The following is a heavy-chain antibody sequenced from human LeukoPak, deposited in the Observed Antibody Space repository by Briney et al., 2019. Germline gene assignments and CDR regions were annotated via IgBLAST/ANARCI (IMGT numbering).Heavy chain of an antibody. CDR1: GYTFTNYD. Sequence: ASVKVSCKTSGYTFTNYDINWVRQATGQGLEWMGWMNPNSGNTGYAQKFQGRVTITRDTSISTAYMELSSLRSEDTAVYYCARAPYGRSGTSPRFLYYFDYWGQGILVTVSS. D-gene: IGHD3-3*01. V-gene: IGHV1-8*03. CDR2: MNPNSGNT. CDR3: ARAPYGRSGTSPRFLYYFDY. J-gene: IGHJ4*02.